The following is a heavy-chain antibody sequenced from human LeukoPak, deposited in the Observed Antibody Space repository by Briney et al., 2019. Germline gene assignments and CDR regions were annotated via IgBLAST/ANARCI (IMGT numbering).Heavy chain of an antibody. CDR1: GASITSNW. V-gene: IGHV4-4*02. CDR2: FRHSGCP. CDR3: ATTTIRLAY. J-gene: IGHJ4*02. Sequence: WETLSLTCAVSGASITSNWGSWVRQSPGRGREWIGEFRHSGCPNYSTSRKSRVPFSLDKSKNQFALKLGSVTAPDTAVYYCATTTIRLAYWGQRTPVTVSP. D-gene: IGHD1-26*01.